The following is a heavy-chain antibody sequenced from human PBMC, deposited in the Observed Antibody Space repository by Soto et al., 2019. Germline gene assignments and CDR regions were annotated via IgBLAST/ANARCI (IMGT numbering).Heavy chain of an antibody. V-gene: IGHV4-30-4*08. Sequence: KTSETLSLTCTVSGGSISSGGYYWSWIRQHPGKGLEWIGYIYYSGSTYYNPSLKGRVTISVDTSKSQFSLKLSSVTAADTAVYYCARGFDFWSGYWGFDPWGQGTLVTVSS. CDR2: IYYSGST. J-gene: IGHJ5*02. D-gene: IGHD3-3*01. CDR3: ARGFDFWSGYWGFDP. CDR1: GGSISSGGYY.